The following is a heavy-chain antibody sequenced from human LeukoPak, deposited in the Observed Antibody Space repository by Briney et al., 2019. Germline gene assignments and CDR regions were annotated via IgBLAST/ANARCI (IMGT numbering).Heavy chain of an antibody. J-gene: IGHJ4*02. Sequence: GGSLGLSCAASGFTFNNYFMHWVRQAPGKGLVWVSRITSDGSGTNYADPVKGRFTISRDNAKNTLYLQMNSLRVEDTAVYYCVNLGYCSTSSCQPWGQGTLVTVSS. CDR3: VNLGYCSTSSCQP. D-gene: IGHD2-2*01. CDR1: GFTFNNYF. V-gene: IGHV3-74*01. CDR2: ITSDGSGT.